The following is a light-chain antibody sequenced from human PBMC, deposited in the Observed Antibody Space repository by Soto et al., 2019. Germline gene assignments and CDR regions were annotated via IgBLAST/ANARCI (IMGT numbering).Light chain of an antibody. CDR2: GAS. J-gene: IGKJ2*01. V-gene: IGKV3-15*01. Sequence: EIVMTQSPATLSVSPGERATLSCRASQSVSNNLAWYQQNPGQTPRLLIYGASTRATGIPVRFSGSGSGTEFTLTISSLQSEDFAVYYCQQYNNWPPVTFRQGTKLDIK. CDR1: QSVSNN. CDR3: QQYNNWPPVT.